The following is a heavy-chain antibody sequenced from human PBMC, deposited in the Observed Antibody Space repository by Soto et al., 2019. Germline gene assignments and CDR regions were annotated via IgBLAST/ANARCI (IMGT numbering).Heavy chain of an antibody. J-gene: IGHJ3*02. CDR3: KAAAGTQDYDAFDI. CDR2: MNPNSGNT. Sequence: QVQLVQSGAEVKKPGASVKVSCKASGYTFTSYDINWVRQATGQGLEWMGWMNPNSGNTGYAQKFQGRVTMTRNTXXSTAYRELSSLRSEDTAVYYCKAAAGTQDYDAFDIWGQGTMVTVSS. CDR1: GYTFTSYD. D-gene: IGHD6-13*01. V-gene: IGHV1-8*01.